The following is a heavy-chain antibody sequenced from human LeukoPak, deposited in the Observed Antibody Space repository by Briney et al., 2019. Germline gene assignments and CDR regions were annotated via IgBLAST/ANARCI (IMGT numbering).Heavy chain of an antibody. Sequence: GASVKVSCKASGYTLINNAMHWVRQAPGQRLEWMGLINAGNGPPRYSQQFQGRVTITRDTSASTAYMELSSLTSEDTAVYYCARDRGQDVYTNYYFDYWGQGTQVTVSS. V-gene: IGHV1-3*01. D-gene: IGHD5-24*01. J-gene: IGHJ4*02. CDR2: INAGNGPP. CDR3: ARDRGQDVYTNYYFDY. CDR1: GYTLINNA.